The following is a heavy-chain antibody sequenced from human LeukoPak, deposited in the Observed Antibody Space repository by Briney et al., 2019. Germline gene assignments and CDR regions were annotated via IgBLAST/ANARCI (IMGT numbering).Heavy chain of an antibody. J-gene: IGHJ4*02. CDR1: GVTLRNYA. CDR3: AKTPRYASWDFDYFDS. V-gene: IGHV3-23*01. CDR2: ISGDGEST. Sequence: GGSLRLSCAASGVTLRNYAMTWIRQAPGKGLQWVSVISGDGESTYYADSVRGRFTISRDNSKNTMYLQMNSLRADDTAVYYCAKTPRYASWDFDYFDSWGQGTLVTVSS. D-gene: IGHD1-26*01.